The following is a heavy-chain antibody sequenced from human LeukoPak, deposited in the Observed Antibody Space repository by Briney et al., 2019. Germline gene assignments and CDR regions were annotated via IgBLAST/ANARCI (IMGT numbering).Heavy chain of an antibody. J-gene: IGHJ4*02. CDR2: IYSGGDT. CDR1: GFTFSSYA. D-gene: IGHD2-2*01. V-gene: IGHV3-66*01. CDR3: AKAGRHCSSTSCYADY. Sequence: GGSLRLSCAASGFTFSSYAMSWVRQAPGKGLEWVSVIYSGGDTYYADSVKGRFTISRDNSKNTLYLQMNSLRAEDTAVYYCAKAGRHCSSTSCYADYWGQGTLVTVSS.